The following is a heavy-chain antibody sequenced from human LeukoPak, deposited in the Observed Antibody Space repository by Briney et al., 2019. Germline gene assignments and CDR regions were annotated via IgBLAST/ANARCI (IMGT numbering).Heavy chain of an antibody. Sequence: ASVNVSCKASGYTFTSYDINWVRQATGQGLEWMGWMNPNSGNTGYAQKFKGRVTMTRNTSISTAYMELSSLRSEDTAVYYCASRPATLDWFDPWGQGTLVTVSS. CDR2: MNPNSGNT. CDR3: ASRPATLDWFDP. D-gene: IGHD3-16*01. V-gene: IGHV1-8*01. J-gene: IGHJ5*02. CDR1: GYTFTSYD.